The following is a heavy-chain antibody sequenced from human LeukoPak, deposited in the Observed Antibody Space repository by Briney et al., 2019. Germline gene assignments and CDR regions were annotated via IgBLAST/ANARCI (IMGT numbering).Heavy chain of an antibody. CDR1: GYTFTHHG. CDR3: ARDPTNTSGRYAHFDY. CDR2: ISCCNGDT. J-gene: IGHJ4*02. Sequence: ASVTVSCKASGYTFTHHGITWVRQAPGQGLEWLGWISCCNGDTHYAQNLQGRVTMTTDTATTTAYMELRSLTSDDTAVYYCARDPTNTSGRYAHFDYWGQGTLVTVSS. V-gene: IGHV1-18*01. D-gene: IGHD6-19*01.